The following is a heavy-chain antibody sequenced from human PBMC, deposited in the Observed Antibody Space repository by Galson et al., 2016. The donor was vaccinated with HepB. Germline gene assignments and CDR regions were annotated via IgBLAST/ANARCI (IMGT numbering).Heavy chain of an antibody. J-gene: IGHJ4*02. CDR2: VPYSGSA. Sequence: SETLSLTCSVSGGSISNYYCGWIRQSPGKGLEWIGYVPYSGSAKYNPSLKSRATISVDTSNNQFSLRLSSVTVADTAVYYCAGGWQFDYWGQGTLVTVAS. CDR3: AGGWQFDY. D-gene: IGHD6-19*01. CDR1: GGSISNYY. V-gene: IGHV4-59*08.